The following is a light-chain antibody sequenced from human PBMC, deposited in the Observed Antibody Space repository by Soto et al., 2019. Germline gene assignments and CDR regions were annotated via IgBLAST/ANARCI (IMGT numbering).Light chain of an antibody. CDR2: GAS. CDR3: QQYGSSWYT. Sequence: EIVLTQSPGTLSLSPGERATLSCRASQSVSSSYLAWYQQKPGQAPRLLIYGASSRATGIPDRFSGSGAGTDFLLTISRLEPEDFAVYYCQQYGSSWYTFGQGTKLEIK. V-gene: IGKV3-20*01. CDR1: QSVSSSY. J-gene: IGKJ2*01.